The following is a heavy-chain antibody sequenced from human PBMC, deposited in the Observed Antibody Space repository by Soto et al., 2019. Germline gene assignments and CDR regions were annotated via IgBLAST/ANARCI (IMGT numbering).Heavy chain of an antibody. J-gene: IGHJ6*02. V-gene: IGHV3-30*18. D-gene: IGHD3-10*01. CDR3: AKERSLFRGVAHYYYYGMDV. CDR1: GFTFSSYG. CDR2: ISYDGSNK. Sequence: GGSLRLSCAASGFTFSSYGMHWVRQAPGKGLEWVAVISYDGSNKYYADSVKGRFTISRDNSKNTLYLQMNSLRAEDTAVYYCAKERSLFRGVAHYYYYGMDVWGQGTTVTVSS.